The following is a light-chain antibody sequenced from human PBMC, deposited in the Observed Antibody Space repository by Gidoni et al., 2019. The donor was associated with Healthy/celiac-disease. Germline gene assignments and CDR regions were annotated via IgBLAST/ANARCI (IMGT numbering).Light chain of an antibody. CDR1: QSVSSN. CDR2: GAS. Sequence: EIVMTQSPATLSVSPAERATLSCRASQSVSSNLAWYQQKPGQAPRRLIYGASTRATGIPARFSGSGSGTEFTLTISSLQSEDFAVYYCQQYNNWPPEYTFGQGTKLEIK. CDR3: QQYNNWPPEYT. J-gene: IGKJ2*01. V-gene: IGKV3-15*01.